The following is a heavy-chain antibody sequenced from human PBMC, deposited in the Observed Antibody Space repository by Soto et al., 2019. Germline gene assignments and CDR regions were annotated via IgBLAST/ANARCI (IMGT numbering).Heavy chain of an antibody. CDR2: ISAYNGNT. Sequence: GASVKVSCKASGYTFTSYGISWVRQAPGQGLEWMGWISAYNGNTNYAQKLQGRVTMTTDTSTSTACMELRSLRSDDTAVYYCARPGDYGDYANAFDIWGQGTMVTVSS. D-gene: IGHD4-17*01. V-gene: IGHV1-18*01. CDR3: ARPGDYGDYANAFDI. CDR1: GYTFTSYG. J-gene: IGHJ3*02.